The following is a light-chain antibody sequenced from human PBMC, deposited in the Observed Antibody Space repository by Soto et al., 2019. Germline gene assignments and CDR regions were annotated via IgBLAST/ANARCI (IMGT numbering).Light chain of an antibody. Sequence: DIQMTQSPSTLSASVGDRVTITCRASQSIRSRLAWYQQKPGKAPKLLIYDASSLESGVPSRFSGSGSGTEFTLTISSLQPDDFATYYCQQYNSYPETFGQGTKVEIK. CDR3: QQYNSYPET. CDR2: DAS. CDR1: QSIRSR. J-gene: IGKJ1*01. V-gene: IGKV1-5*01.